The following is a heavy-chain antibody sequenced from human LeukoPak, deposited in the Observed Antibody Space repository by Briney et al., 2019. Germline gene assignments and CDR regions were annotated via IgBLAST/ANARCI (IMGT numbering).Heavy chain of an antibody. CDR2: INTDGSST. Sequence: PGGSLRLSCAASGFTFSSYWMHWVRQAPGKGLVWVSRINTDGSSTSYADSVKGRFTISRDNAKTTLYLQMNSLRAEDTAVYYCARASDYSKNDYWGQGTLVTVSS. D-gene: IGHD4-11*01. J-gene: IGHJ4*02. V-gene: IGHV3-74*01. CDR1: GFTFSSYW. CDR3: ARASDYSKNDY.